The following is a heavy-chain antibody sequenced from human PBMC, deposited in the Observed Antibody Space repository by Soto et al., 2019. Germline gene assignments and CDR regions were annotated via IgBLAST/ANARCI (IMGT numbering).Heavy chain of an antibody. CDR1: GFTLGSAR. Sequence: GGSLRLSCAASGFTLGSARMDWVRQAPGKGLEWVSYIGGSGTPIYYADSVKGRFTISKDNAKNSLYLQMNSLRAEDTDVYYCARSGDNYNLLDYWGQGTPVTVSS. CDR3: ARSGDNYNLLDY. J-gene: IGHJ4*02. V-gene: IGHV3-48*04. CDR2: IGGSGTPI. D-gene: IGHD1-1*01.